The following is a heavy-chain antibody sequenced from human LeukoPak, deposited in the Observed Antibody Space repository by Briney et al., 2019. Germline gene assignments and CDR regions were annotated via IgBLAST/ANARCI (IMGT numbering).Heavy chain of an antibody. J-gene: IGHJ4*02. V-gene: IGHV1-69*13. D-gene: IGHD1-26*01. CDR1: GGTFSSYA. CDR2: IIPIFGTA. Sequence: SVKVSCKASGGTFSSYAISWVRQAPGQGLEWMGGIIPIFGTANYAQKFQGRVTITADESTSTAYMELSSLRSEDTAVYYCARDSGSYTPFDYWGQGTLVTVSS. CDR3: ARDSGSYTPFDY.